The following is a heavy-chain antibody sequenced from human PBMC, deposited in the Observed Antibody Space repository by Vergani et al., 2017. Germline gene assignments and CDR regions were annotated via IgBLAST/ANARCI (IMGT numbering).Heavy chain of an antibody. CDR1: GGSFTSYH. D-gene: IGHD4-11*01. J-gene: IGHJ6*03. CDR2: IDHTGRP. CDR3: ARVNTETNGHLYYYYYMDV. V-gene: IGHV4-34*01. Sequence: QVQLQQWGGGLLKPSETLSLTCVVNGGSFTSYHWTWIRQSPGEGLEWVGDIDHTGRPDYNPYLKSRLTMSVDKSRNQFSLTLKSVTATYTAIYFCARVNTETNGHLYYYYYMDVWGQGTAVTVS.